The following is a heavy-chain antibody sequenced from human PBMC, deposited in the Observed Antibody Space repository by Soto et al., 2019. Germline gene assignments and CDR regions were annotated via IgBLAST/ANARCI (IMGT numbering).Heavy chain of an antibody. CDR1: GFTFSSYS. J-gene: IGHJ6*02. Sequence: GGSLRLSCAASGFTFSSYSMNWVRQAPGKGLEWVSYISSSSSTIYYADSVKGRFTISRDNAKNSLYLQMNSLRAEDTAVYYCVRVDTTPGPYYYYGMDVWGQGTTVTVSS. D-gene: IGHD5-18*01. CDR3: VRVDTTPGPYYYYGMDV. CDR2: ISSSSSTI. V-gene: IGHV3-48*01.